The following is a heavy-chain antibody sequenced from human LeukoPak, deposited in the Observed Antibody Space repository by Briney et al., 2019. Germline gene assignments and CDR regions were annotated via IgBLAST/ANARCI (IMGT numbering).Heavy chain of an antibody. CDR3: ARGELRFLEWLLSPFDY. Sequence: PGGSLRLSCAASGFTFSSYSMYWVRQAPGKGLEWVSSISSSSSYIYYADSVKGRFTISRDNAKNSLYLQMNSLRAEDTAVYYCARGELRFLEWLLSPFDYWGQGTLVTVSS. V-gene: IGHV3-21*01. CDR2: ISSSSSYI. D-gene: IGHD3-3*01. J-gene: IGHJ4*02. CDR1: GFTFSSYS.